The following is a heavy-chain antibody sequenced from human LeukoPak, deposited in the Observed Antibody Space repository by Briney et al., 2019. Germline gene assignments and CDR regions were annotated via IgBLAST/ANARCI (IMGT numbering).Heavy chain of an antibody. CDR2: ISYDGSNK. V-gene: IGHV3-30-3*01. D-gene: IGHD2-2*02. CDR1: GFTFSSYA. CDR3: AREAVPAAILPRNWFDP. Sequence: GGSLRLSCAASGFTFSSYAMHWVRQAPGKGLEWVAVISYDGSNKYYADSVKGRFTISRDNPKNTLYLQMNSLRAEDTAVYYCAREAVPAAILPRNWFDPWGQGTLVTVSS. J-gene: IGHJ5*02.